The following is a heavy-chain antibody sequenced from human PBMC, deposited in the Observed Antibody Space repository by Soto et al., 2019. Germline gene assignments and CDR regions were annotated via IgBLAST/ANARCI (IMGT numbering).Heavy chain of an antibody. J-gene: IGHJ4*02. D-gene: IGHD2-2*01. CDR2: INAGNGNT. V-gene: IGHV1-3*01. CDR1: GYTFTSYA. CDR3: ARDLAYQPLLWTLFDY. Sequence: ASVKVSCKASGYTFTSYAMHWVRQAPGQRLEWMGWINAGNGNTKYSQKFQGRVTITRDTSASTAYMELSSLRSEDTAVYYCARDLAYQPLLWTLFDYWGQGTLVTVSS.